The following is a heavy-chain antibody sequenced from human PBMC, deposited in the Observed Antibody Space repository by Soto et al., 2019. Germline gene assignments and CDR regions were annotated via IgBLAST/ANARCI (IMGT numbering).Heavy chain of an antibody. J-gene: IGHJ4*02. CDR3: AKDDIVVVPAAMGLHY. CDR2: ISGSGGST. CDR1: GFTISSYA. D-gene: IGHD2-2*01. Sequence: GGSMRLSCTAAGFTISSYAMSWVRQTTGKGLEWVSAISGSGGSTYYADSVKGRFTISRDNSKNTLYLQMNSLRAEDTAVYYCAKDDIVVVPAAMGLHYWGQGTLVTVSS. V-gene: IGHV3-23*01.